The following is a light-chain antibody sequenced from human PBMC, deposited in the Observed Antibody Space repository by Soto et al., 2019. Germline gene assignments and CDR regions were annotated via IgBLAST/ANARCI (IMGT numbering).Light chain of an antibody. V-gene: IGKV1-39*01. CDR1: QSISSY. Sequence: DIQMTQSPSSLSASVGDRVTITCRASQSISSYLSWYQQKPGKAPNLLIYAASSLQSGVPSRFSGRGSGTAFTLTISSLQPEDFATYYCQQGYSSPLTFGGGTKVEI. J-gene: IGKJ4*01. CDR3: QQGYSSPLT. CDR2: AAS.